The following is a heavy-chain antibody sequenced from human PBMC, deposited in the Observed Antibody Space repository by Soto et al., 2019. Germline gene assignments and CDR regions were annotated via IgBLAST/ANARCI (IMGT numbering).Heavy chain of an antibody. J-gene: IGHJ5*02. D-gene: IGHD1-1*01. CDR3: ARARSLKLALLHGFHP. CDR2: INAGNGNT. V-gene: IGHV1-3*01. Sequence: ASVKVSCKASGYTFTSYAMHWVRQAPGQRLEWMGWINAGNGNTKYSQKFQGRVTITRDTSASTAYMELSSLRSEDTAVYYCARARSLKLALLHGFHPLGQGTLVTAPQ. CDR1: GYTFTSYA.